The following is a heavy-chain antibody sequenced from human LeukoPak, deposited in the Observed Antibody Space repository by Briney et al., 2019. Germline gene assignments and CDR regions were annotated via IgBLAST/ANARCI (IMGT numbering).Heavy chain of an antibody. CDR1: GFTFSSYA. CDR2: ISSGRGSI. CDR3: VKDRTGNYVAWFDP. Sequence: GGSLRLSCAASGFTFSSYAMRWVRQAPGKGVEWGSSISSGRGSIYYAHSLNGRFTIPRDNSHNTLYLQMNSLSAEDAAVYYCVKDRTGNYVAWFDPWGQGTLVTVSS. D-gene: IGHD4-11*01. J-gene: IGHJ5*02. V-gene: IGHV3-23*01.